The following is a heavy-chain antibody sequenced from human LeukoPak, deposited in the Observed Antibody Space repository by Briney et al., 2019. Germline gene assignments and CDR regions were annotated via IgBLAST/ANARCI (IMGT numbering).Heavy chain of an antibody. J-gene: IGHJ4*02. CDR3: AKDSSVPYGITE. V-gene: IGHV3-23*01. CDR2: ISPSDGNT. D-gene: IGHD4-17*01. Sequence: GGSLRLSCAASGFTFSKYAMSWVRQAPGKGLEWVSAISPSDGNTFYADSVKGRFTISRDNSMNTLSLHMNSLRAEDTALYYCAKDSSVPYGITEWGQGTLVTVSS. CDR1: GFTFSKYA.